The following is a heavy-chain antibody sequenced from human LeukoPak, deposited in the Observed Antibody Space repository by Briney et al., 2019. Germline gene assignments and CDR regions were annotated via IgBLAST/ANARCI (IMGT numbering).Heavy chain of an antibody. J-gene: IGHJ4*02. CDR1: GFTFSVYY. V-gene: IGHV3-11*04. CDR2: ISSSGSTI. D-gene: IGHD3-16*01. Sequence: GGSLRLPCAASGFTFSVYYMSWIRQAPGKGLEWGSYISSSGSTIYYAHSVKGRFTISRDNAKNSLYLQMNSLRAEDTAVYYCARTVGGVHTYYFDYWGQGTLVTVSS. CDR3: ARTVGGVHTYYFDY.